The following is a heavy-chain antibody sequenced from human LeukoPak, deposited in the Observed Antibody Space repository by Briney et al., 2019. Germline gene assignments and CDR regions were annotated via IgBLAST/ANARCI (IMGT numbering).Heavy chain of an antibody. J-gene: IGHJ3*02. CDR3: ARLGYCSSTSCLRDAFDI. Sequence: ASVKVSCKASGYTFTSYGISWVRQAPGQGLEWMGWISAYNGNTNYAQKLQGRVTMTTDTSTSTAYMELRSLRSGDTAVYYCARLGYCSSTSCLRDAFDIWGQGTMVTVSS. CDR1: GYTFTSYG. CDR2: ISAYNGNT. D-gene: IGHD2-2*01. V-gene: IGHV1-18*01.